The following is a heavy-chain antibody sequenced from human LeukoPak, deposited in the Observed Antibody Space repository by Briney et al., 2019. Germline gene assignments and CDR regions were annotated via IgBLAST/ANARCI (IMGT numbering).Heavy chain of an antibody. CDR3: ARWVYCSGGSCYEHHAFDT. Sequence: SETLSLTCTVSGGSISTYYWSWIRQPPGKGLEWIGYIYYTGSTNLNPSLKSRVSISVDTSKDQFSLKLSSVSAADTAVYYCARWVYCSGGSCYEHHAFDTWGQGAMVTVSS. J-gene: IGHJ3*02. D-gene: IGHD2-15*01. CDR1: GGSISTYY. CDR2: IYYTGST. V-gene: IGHV4-59*08.